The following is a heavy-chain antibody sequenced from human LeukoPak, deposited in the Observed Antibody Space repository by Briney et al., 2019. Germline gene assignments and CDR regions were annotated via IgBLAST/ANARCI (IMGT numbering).Heavy chain of an antibody. V-gene: IGHV1-8*01. Sequence: ASVKVSCKASGYTFTSYDINWVRQATGQGLEWMGWMNPNSGNTGYAQKFQGRVTMTRNTSISTAYMELSSLRSEDTAVYYCARGDVRYDILTGYYRWPRVERNSGAFDIWGQGTMVTVSS. CDR2: MNPNSGNT. D-gene: IGHD3-9*01. CDR1: GYTFTSYD. CDR3: ARGDVRYDILTGYYRWPRVERNSGAFDI. J-gene: IGHJ3*02.